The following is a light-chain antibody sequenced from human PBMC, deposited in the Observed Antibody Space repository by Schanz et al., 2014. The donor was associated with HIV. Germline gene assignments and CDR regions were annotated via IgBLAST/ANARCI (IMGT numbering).Light chain of an antibody. CDR2: DVS. V-gene: IGLV2-14*03. Sequence: QSALTQPASVSGSPGQSITISCTGTSSDVGGYNYVSWYRQHPGKAPKLLIYDVSVRPSGVSNRFSGSKSGNTASLTISGLQAEDEASYYCSSYTSSSTPYVFGSGTKVTVL. CDR1: SSDVGGYNY. J-gene: IGLJ1*01. CDR3: SSYTSSSTPYV.